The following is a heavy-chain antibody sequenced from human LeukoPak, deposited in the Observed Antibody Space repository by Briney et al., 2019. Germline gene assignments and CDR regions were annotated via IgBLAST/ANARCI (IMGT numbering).Heavy chain of an antibody. D-gene: IGHD2-2*01. Sequence: SETLSLTCTVSGGSISSSSYYWGWIRQPPGKGLEWIGSIYYSGSSYYNPSLKSRVTISVDTSKNQFSLKLSSVTAADTAVYYCARLVGNIVVVPAAIDYWGQGTLVTVSS. CDR3: ARLVGNIVVVPAAIDY. CDR1: GGSISSSSYY. J-gene: IGHJ4*02. V-gene: IGHV4-39*01. CDR2: IYYSGSS.